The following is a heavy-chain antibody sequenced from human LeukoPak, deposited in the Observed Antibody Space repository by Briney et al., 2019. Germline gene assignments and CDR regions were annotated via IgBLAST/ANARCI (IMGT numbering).Heavy chain of an antibody. Sequence: SETLSLTCAVYGGSFSGHYWSWIRQPPGKGLEWIGEINHSGSTNYNPSLKSRVAISVDTSKNQFSLKLSSVTAADTAVYYCARGEVTGYRHYNYYYGMDVWGQGTTVTVSS. D-gene: IGHD3-9*01. J-gene: IGHJ6*02. CDR1: GGSFSGHY. CDR2: INHSGST. V-gene: IGHV4-34*01. CDR3: ARGEVTGYRHYNYYYGMDV.